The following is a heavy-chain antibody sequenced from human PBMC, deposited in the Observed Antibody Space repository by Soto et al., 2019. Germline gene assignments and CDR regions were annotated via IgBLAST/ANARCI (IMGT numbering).Heavy chain of an antibody. CDR1: GASVSIRDYY. Sequence: SSEPLSLTCTVSGASVSIRDYYWGLILQTPGKGLEWIGNIDYNGVTYYNPSLKSRVTVSKDTSKNQFSLKVASVTAADTAIYYCGRVMIGTSRHTDSDYWGQGTQVTVSS. CDR3: GRVMIGTSRHTDSDY. D-gene: IGHD2-8*01. J-gene: IGHJ4*02. CDR2: IDYNGVT. V-gene: IGHV4-39*01.